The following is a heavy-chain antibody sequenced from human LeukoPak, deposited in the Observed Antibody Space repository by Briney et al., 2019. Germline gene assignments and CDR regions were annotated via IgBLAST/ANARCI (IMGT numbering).Heavy chain of an antibody. V-gene: IGHV4-34*01. CDR3: ARGQGTVTTH. D-gene: IGHD4-17*01. CDR2: INHSGSA. Sequence: TSETLSLTCAVYGGSFSGYYWSWIRQPPGKGLEWIGEINHSGSANYNPSLKSRVTISLDTSKNQFSLKLSSVTAADTAVYYCARGQGTVTTHWGQGTLVTVSS. J-gene: IGHJ4*02. CDR1: GGSFSGYY.